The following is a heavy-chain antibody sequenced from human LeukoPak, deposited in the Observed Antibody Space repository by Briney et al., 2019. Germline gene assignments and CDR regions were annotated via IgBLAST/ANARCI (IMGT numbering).Heavy chain of an antibody. J-gene: IGHJ4*02. CDR2: IYYSGST. CDR1: GGSINSGGYY. D-gene: IGHD1-26*01. CDR3: ARDLVGATHFDY. V-gene: IGHV4-31*03. Sequence: PSETLSLTCTVSGGSINSGGYYWSWIRQHPGKGLEWIGYIYYSGSTYYNPSLKSRVTISVDTSKNQFSLKLSSVTAADTAVYYCARDLVGATHFDYWGQGTLVTVSS.